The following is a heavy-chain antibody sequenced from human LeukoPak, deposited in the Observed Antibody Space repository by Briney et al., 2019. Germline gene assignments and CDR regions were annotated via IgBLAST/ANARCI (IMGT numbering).Heavy chain of an antibody. CDR3: ARGGGAAADYSYYYMDV. CDR2: ISAYNGNT. CDR1: GYTFTSYG. V-gene: IGHV1-18*01. Sequence: GASVKVSCKASGYTFTSYGITWVRQAPGQGLEWMGWISAYNGNTNYAQKLQGRVTITTDTSTSTAYMELRSLRSDDTAVYYCARGGGAAADYSYYYMDVWGKGTTVTVSS. D-gene: IGHD6-13*01. J-gene: IGHJ6*03.